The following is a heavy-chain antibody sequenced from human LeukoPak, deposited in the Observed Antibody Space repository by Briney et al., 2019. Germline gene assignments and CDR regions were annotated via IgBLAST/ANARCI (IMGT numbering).Heavy chain of an antibody. CDR1: GFTFSSYK. CDR2: ISSTSSYT. D-gene: IGHD2-15*01. V-gene: IGHV3-21*04. Sequence: GGSLRLSCAASGFTFSSYKMNWVRQAPGKGLEWVSSISSTSSYTYYADSVKGRFTISRDNAENSLYLQMNSLRAEDTAVYYCARPRCSGGSCYDYWGQGTLVTVSS. CDR3: ARPRCSGGSCYDY. J-gene: IGHJ4*02.